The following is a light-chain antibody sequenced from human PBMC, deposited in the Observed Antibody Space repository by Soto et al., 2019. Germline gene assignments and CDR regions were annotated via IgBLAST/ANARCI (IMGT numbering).Light chain of an antibody. CDR3: SSYADSNNYV. CDR1: SSDVGTYNH. J-gene: IGLJ1*01. Sequence: QSVLTQPPSASGSPGQSVTISCSGTSSDVGTYNHVSWYQQYPGKAPKLMIYEVSTRPSGVPDRFSGSKSGNTASLTVSGLQAEDEADYYCSSYADSNNYVFGTGTKVTVL. CDR2: EVS. V-gene: IGLV2-8*01.